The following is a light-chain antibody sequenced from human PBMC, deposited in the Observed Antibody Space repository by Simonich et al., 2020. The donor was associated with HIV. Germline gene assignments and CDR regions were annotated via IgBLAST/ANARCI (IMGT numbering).Light chain of an antibody. CDR2: GAS. CDR3: QQYNNWPGT. V-gene: IGKV3-15*01. J-gene: IGKJ4*01. Sequence: ETVMTQSPATLSVSPGERAILSCRASQSVSSNLAWYQQKPGQAPRLLIYGASIRATAFPARFSGSGSGTEFTLTISSLQSEDFAVYYCQQYNNWPGTFGGWTKVEIK. CDR1: QSVSSN.